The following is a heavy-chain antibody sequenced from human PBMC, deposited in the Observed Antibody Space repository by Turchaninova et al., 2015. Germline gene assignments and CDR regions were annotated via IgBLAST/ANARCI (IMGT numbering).Heavy chain of an antibody. Sequence: APGKGLEWVSSISSSSSYIYYAASVKGRFTISRDNAKNSLYLQMNSLRAEDTDGYYCARDFTDYGDYTSFDYWGQGNLVTVSS. CDR3: ARDFTDYGDYTSFDY. J-gene: IGHJ4*02. CDR2: ISSSSSYI. V-gene: IGHV3-21*01. D-gene: IGHD4-17*01.